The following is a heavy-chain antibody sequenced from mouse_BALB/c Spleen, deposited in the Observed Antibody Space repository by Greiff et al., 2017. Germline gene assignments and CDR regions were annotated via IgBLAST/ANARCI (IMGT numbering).Heavy chain of an antibody. J-gene: IGHJ3*01. D-gene: IGHD2-4*01. Sequence: QVQLKESGPGLVAPSQSLSITCTVSGFSLTSYGVNWVRQPPGKGLEWLGMIWGDGSTDYNSALKSRLSISKDNSKSQVFLKMNSLQTDDTARYYCARDRGALYYDYDQSFAYWGQGTLVTVSA. CDR3: ARDRGALYYDYDQSFAY. CDR1: GFSLTSYG. V-gene: IGHV2-6-7*01. CDR2: IWGDGST.